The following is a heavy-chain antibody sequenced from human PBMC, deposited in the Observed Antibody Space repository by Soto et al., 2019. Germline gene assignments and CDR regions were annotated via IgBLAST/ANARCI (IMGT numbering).Heavy chain of an antibody. CDR3: ATVAATPWVYYYMDV. CDR2: INGDGSST. Sequence: EVQLVESGGGLVQPGGSLRLSCAASGFTFSSYWMHWVRQAPGKGLVWVSRINGDGSSTSYADSVKGRFTISRDNAKNTLYLQMNSLRAEDTAVYYCATVAATPWVYYYMDVWGKGTTVTVSS. J-gene: IGHJ6*03. D-gene: IGHD2-15*01. V-gene: IGHV3-74*01. CDR1: GFTFSSYW.